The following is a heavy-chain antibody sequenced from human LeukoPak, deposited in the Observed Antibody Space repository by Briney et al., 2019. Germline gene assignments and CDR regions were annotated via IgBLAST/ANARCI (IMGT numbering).Heavy chain of an antibody. D-gene: IGHD3-22*01. CDR1: EFTFNNYA. V-gene: IGHV3-11*01. CDR3: ARYADYYDSSGYYRYFDY. J-gene: IGHJ4*02. CDR2: ISSSGSTI. Sequence: GGSLRLSCVASEFTFNNYAMAWVRQGPGKGLEWVSSISSSGSTIYYADSVKGRFTISRDNAKNSLYLQMNSLRAEDTAVYYCARYADYYDSSGYYRYFDYWGQGTLVTVSS.